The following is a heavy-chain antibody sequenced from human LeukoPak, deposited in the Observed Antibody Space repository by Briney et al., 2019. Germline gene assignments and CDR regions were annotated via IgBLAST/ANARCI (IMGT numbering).Heavy chain of an antibody. J-gene: IGHJ4*02. D-gene: IGHD3-22*01. CDR1: GYTFTGYY. Sequence: ASVKVSCKASGYTFTGYYMHWVRQAPGQGLEWMGWINPNSGGTNYAQKFQGRVTMTRDTSISTAYMELSRLRSDDTAVYYCAREEKDYYDSSGYPDYRGQGTLVTVSS. CDR2: INPNSGGT. V-gene: IGHV1-2*02. CDR3: AREEKDYYDSSGYPDY.